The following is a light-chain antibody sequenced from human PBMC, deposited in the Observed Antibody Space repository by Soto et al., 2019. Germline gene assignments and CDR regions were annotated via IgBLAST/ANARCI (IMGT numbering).Light chain of an antibody. CDR1: QTITNNY. Sequence: EIVLTQSPGTLSLSPGERATLSCRASQTITNNYLAWYQPKPGQAPRLVMSGASSRATGIPDRFSGGGSETDFTLTISRLEPEDFAVYYCQQYDSSYTFGQGTKLEIK. CDR2: GAS. CDR3: QQYDSSYT. J-gene: IGKJ2*01. V-gene: IGKV3-20*01.